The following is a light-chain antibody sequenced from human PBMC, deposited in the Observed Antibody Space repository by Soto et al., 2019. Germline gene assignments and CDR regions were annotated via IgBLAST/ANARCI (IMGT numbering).Light chain of an antibody. J-gene: IGLJ1*01. V-gene: IGLV2-8*01. CDR1: NSDVGSYNY. CDR3: SSYAGTNTRYL. Sequence: QSALTQPPSASGSPGQSVTISCTGKNSDVGSYNYVSWYQQHPGKAPKLMIFEVSKRPSGVPDRFSGSKSGNTASLTVSGLQAKDEADYYCSSYAGTNTRYLFGTGTKLTVL. CDR2: EVS.